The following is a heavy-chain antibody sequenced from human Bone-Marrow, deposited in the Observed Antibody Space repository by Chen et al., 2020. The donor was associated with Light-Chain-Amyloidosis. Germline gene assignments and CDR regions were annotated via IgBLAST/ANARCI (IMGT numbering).Heavy chain of an antibody. CDR1: GFTFSSYA. V-gene: IGHV3-30*04. D-gene: IGHD2-2*01. Sequence: QVQLVESGGGVVQPGRSLRLSCAASGFTFSSYAMDWVRQAPGKGLEWVAVISFHERNKYYADSVKGRFTISRDNYKNTLYLQMNSLRAEDTAVYYCAREGYCSSSSCPFDYWGQGTLVTVSS. J-gene: IGHJ4*02. CDR3: AREGYCSSSSCPFDY. CDR2: ISFHERNK.